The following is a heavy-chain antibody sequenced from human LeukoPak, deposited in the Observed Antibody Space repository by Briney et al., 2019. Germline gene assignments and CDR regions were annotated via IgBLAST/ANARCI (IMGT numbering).Heavy chain of an antibody. CDR3: ARGHNIVGP. J-gene: IGHJ5*02. CDR2: IYYSGST. V-gene: IGHV4-59*12. Sequence: SETLSLTCTVSGESISGFYWTWIRQPPGKGLEWIGYIYYSGSTYYNPSLKSRVTISVDTSKNQFSLKLSSVTAADTAVYYCARGHNIVGPWGQGTLVTVSS. D-gene: IGHD1-14*01. CDR1: GESISGFY.